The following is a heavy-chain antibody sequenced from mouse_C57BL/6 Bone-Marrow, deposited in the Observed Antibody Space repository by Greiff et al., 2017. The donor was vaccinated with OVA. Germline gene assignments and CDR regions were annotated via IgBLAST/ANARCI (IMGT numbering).Heavy chain of an antibody. V-gene: IGHV1-52*01. CDR3: SRLGYQAWFAY. CDR1: GYTFTSYW. D-gene: IGHD3-1*01. J-gene: IGHJ3*01. Sequence: QVQLQQSGAELVRPGSSVKLSCKASGYTFTSYWMHWVKQRPIKGLEWIGNIDPADSETHYNQKFKDKATLTVDKSSSTAYMQLSSLTSEDSAFYDCSRLGYQAWFAYWGQGTLVTVSA. CDR2: IDPADSET.